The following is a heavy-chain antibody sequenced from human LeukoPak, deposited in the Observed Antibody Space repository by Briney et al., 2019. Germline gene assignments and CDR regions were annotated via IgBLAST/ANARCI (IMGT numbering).Heavy chain of an antibody. D-gene: IGHD1-26*01. V-gene: IGHV4-4*08. CDR2: VYYSGST. CDR3: AREYSGSSSFDY. CDR1: GGSISSYY. J-gene: IGHJ4*02. Sequence: SETLSLTCTVSGGSISSYYWSWIRQPPGKGLEWIGYVYYSGSTNYNPSLKSRVTISVDTSKNQFSLKLSSVTAADTAVYYCAREYSGSSSFDYWGQGTLVTISS.